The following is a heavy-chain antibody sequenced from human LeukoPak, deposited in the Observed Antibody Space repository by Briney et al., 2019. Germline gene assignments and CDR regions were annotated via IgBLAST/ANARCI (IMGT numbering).Heavy chain of an antibody. CDR2: TYYRSRWYN. CDR3: AREHSSGNGWFDP. D-gene: IGHD6-19*01. Sequence: SQTLSLTCAISGDSVSISSAAWNWIRQSPSRGLEWLGRTYYRSRWYNYYGLSVKGRATIKSDTSKNQFSLHLNSVTPEDTALYYCAREHSSGNGWFDPWGQGILVTVSS. V-gene: IGHV6-1*01. J-gene: IGHJ5*02. CDR1: GDSVSISSAA.